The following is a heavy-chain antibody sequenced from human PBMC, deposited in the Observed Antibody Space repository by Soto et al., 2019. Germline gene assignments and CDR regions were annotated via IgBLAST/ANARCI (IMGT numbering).Heavy chain of an antibody. CDR1: GFTFSSYS. V-gene: IGHV3-48*02. CDR2: ISSSSSTI. J-gene: IGHJ4*02. D-gene: IGHD6-13*01. Sequence: EVHLVESGGGLVQPGGSLRLSCAASGFTFSSYSMNWVRQAPGKGLEWVSYISSSSSTIYYADSVKGRFTISRDNAKNSLYLQRNSLRDEDTAVYYCARGSRTYSSSWYPDYCGQGTLVTVSS. CDR3: ARGSRTYSSSWYPDY.